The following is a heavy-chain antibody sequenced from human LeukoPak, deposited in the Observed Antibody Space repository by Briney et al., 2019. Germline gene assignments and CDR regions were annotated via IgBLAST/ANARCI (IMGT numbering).Heavy chain of an antibody. V-gene: IGHV4-30-2*01. CDR1: GGSISSGGYS. J-gene: IGHJ5*02. D-gene: IGHD1-14*01. CDR3: ARTGGGSTLDWFDP. Sequence: SETLSLTCAVSGGSISSGGYSWSWIRQPPGKGLEWIGYIYHSGSTYYNPSLKSRVTISVDRSKNQFSLKLSSVTAADTAVYYCARTGGGSTLDWFDPWGQGTLVTVSS. CDR2: IYHSGST.